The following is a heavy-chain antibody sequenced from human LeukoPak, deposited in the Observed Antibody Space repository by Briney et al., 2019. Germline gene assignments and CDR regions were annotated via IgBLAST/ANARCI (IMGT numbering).Heavy chain of an antibody. Sequence: GGSLRLSCAASGFTFSSYGMHWVRQAPGKGLEWVAFIRYDGSNKYYADSVKGRFTISRDNSKNTLFLQMNSLRAEDTAVYYCARGARKGDDYGGFFDYWGQGTLVTVSS. D-gene: IGHD4-23*01. CDR1: GFTFSSYG. V-gene: IGHV3-30*02. CDR2: IRYDGSNK. CDR3: ARGARKGDDYGGFFDY. J-gene: IGHJ4*02.